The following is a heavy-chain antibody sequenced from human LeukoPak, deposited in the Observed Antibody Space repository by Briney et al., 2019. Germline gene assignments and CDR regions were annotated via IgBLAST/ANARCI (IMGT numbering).Heavy chain of an antibody. CDR3: ARDRPVVVVVAATTENYYGMDV. J-gene: IGHJ6*02. Sequence: GGSLRLSRAASGFTFSSYWMSWVRQAPGKGLEWVANIKQDGSEKYYVDSVKGRFTISRDNAKNSLYLQMNSLRAEDTAVYYCARDRPVVVVVAATTENYYGMDVWGQGTTVTVSS. V-gene: IGHV3-7*01. CDR1: GFTFSSYW. D-gene: IGHD2-15*01. CDR2: IKQDGSEK.